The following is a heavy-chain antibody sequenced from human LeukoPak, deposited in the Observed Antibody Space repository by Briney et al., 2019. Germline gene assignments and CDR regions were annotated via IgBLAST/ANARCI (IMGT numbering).Heavy chain of an antibody. CDR2: IIPIFGTA. Sequence: ASVKVSCKASGGTFSSYAISWVRQAPGQGLEWMGRIIPIFGTANYAQKFQGRVTITTDESTSTAYMVLSSLRSEDTAVYYCARGGYPTDDAFDIWGQGTMVTVSS. D-gene: IGHD3-22*01. CDR1: GGTFSSYA. J-gene: IGHJ3*02. V-gene: IGHV1-69*05. CDR3: ARGGYPTDDAFDI.